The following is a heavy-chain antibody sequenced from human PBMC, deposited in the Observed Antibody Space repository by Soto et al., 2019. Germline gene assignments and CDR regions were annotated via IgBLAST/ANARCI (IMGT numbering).Heavy chain of an antibody. V-gene: IGHV3-66*01. Sequence: GGSLRLSCAASGFTVRSNYMSWVRPAPGKGLEWVSVIYSGGSTYYADSVKGRFTISRDNSKNTLYLQMNSLRAEDTAVYYCARDTTYSSGYYYYGMDVWGQGTTVTVSS. CDR1: GFTVRSNY. J-gene: IGHJ6*02. CDR2: IYSGGST. D-gene: IGHD1-26*01. CDR3: ARDTTYSSGYYYYGMDV.